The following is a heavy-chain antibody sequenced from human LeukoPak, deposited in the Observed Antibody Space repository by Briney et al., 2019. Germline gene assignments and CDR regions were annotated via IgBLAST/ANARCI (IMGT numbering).Heavy chain of an antibody. V-gene: IGHV2-5*01. CDR2: IYWNDDK. CDR1: GFSLSSSGVG. Sequence: SGPTLVNPTQTLTLTCTFSGFSLSSSGVGVGWIRQPPGKALEWLALIYWNDDKRYSPSLKSRLIITKDTSKNQVVLTMTNMDPVDTATCYCAHRLSVATGDYMDVWGKGTTVTVSS. J-gene: IGHJ6*03. CDR3: AHRLSVATGDYMDV. D-gene: IGHD1-14*01.